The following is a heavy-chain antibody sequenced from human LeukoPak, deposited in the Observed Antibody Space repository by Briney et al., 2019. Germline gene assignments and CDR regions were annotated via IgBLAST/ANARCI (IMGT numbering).Heavy chain of an antibody. Sequence: SETLSLTCTVSGGXISSSSYYWGWIRQPPGKRLEWIGSIYYSGSTYYNPSLKSRVTISVDTSKNQFSLKLSSVTAADTAVYYCARHRRPVTLNWFDPWGQGTLVTVSS. CDR1: GGXISSSSYY. CDR2: IYYSGST. J-gene: IGHJ5*02. D-gene: IGHD4-17*01. V-gene: IGHV4-39*01. CDR3: ARHRRPVTLNWFDP.